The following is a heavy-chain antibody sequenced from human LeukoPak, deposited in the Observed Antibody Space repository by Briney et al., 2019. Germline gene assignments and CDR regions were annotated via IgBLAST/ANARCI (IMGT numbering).Heavy chain of an antibody. J-gene: IGHJ5*02. V-gene: IGHV3-33*01. CDR2: IWYDGSNK. CDR1: GFTFSSYG. Sequence: PGGSLRLSCAASGFTFSSYGMHWVRQAPGKGLEWVAVIWYDGSNKYYADSVKGRFTISRGNSKNTLYLQMNSLRAEDTAVYYCARGSFRVLGPYPGWGPWGQGTLVTVSS. D-gene: IGHD3-16*01. CDR3: ARGSFRVLGPYPGWGP.